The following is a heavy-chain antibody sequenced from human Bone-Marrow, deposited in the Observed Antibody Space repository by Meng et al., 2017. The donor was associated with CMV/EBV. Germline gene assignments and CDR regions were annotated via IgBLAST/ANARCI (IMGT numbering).Heavy chain of an antibody. Sequence: ESLKISCAASGFTFSNAWMSWVRQAPGKGLEWIGEINHSGSTNYNPSLKSRVTISVDTSKNQFSLKLSSVTAADTAVYYCARTYYDFWSGNDHPGTYGMDVWGQGTTVTVSS. V-gene: IGHV4-34*01. D-gene: IGHD3-3*01. CDR2: INHSGST. CDR3: ARTYYDFWSGNDHPGTYGMDV. CDR1: GFTFSNAW. J-gene: IGHJ6*02.